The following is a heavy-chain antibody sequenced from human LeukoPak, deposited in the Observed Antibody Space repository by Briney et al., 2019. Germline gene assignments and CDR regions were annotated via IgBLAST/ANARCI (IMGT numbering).Heavy chain of an antibody. Sequence: GGSLRLSCAASGFTFSSYGMHWVRQAPGKGLEWVSYISSSSSTIYYADSVEGRFTISRDNAKNSLYLQMNSLRAEDTAVYYCARATTVTAGYYYYMDVWGKGTTVTVSS. J-gene: IGHJ6*03. CDR3: ARATTVTAGYYYYMDV. V-gene: IGHV3-48*01. D-gene: IGHD4-11*01. CDR1: GFTFSSYG. CDR2: ISSSSSTI.